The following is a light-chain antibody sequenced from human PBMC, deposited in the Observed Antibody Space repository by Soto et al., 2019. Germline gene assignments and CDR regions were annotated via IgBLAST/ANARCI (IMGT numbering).Light chain of an antibody. CDR1: QSISSY. Sequence: DIQMTQSPSSLSASVGDRVTITCRASQSISSYLNWYQQKPGKAPKLLIFATSNLQSGVPSRFSGSGSGTEFTLTISCLQLEDFATYSCQHSSLSPWTFGQGTKVEIK. J-gene: IGKJ1*01. CDR2: ATS. V-gene: IGKV1-39*01. CDR3: QHSSLSPWT.